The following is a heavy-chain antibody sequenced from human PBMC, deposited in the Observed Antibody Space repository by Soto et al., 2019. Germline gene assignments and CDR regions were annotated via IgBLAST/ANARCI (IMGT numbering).Heavy chain of an antibody. CDR3: ARDQELSRGGAGYYYGMDV. D-gene: IGHD3-10*01. Sequence: SVKVSCKASGGTFSSYAISWVRQAPGQGLEWMGGIIPIFGTANYAQKFQGRVTITADKSTSTAYMELSSLRSEDTAAYYCARDQELSRGGAGYYYGMDVWGQGTTVTVSS. J-gene: IGHJ6*02. CDR1: GGTFSSYA. CDR2: IIPIFGTA. V-gene: IGHV1-69*06.